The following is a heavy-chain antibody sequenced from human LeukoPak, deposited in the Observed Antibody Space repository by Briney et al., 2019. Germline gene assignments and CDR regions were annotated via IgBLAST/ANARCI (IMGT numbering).Heavy chain of an antibody. J-gene: IGHJ3*02. V-gene: IGHV6-1*01. CDR1: GDRISNKNDA. D-gene: IGHD2-21*02. CDR3: AKTTVVATAIDKYDVFDT. CDR2: TYYRSKWYN. Sequence: QTLSLTRVISGDRISNKNDAWISVRPSPSRGIEWLGRTYYRSKWYNDYAVSVKSRITINPDTSKNQFSLQLNSVTPEDTAVYYCAKTTVVATAIDKYDVFDTWGQGTMVTVSS.